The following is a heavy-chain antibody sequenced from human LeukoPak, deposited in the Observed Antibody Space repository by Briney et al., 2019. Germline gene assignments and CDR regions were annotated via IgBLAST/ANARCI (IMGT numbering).Heavy chain of an antibody. Sequence: PGGSLRLSCAASGFTFSSYAMHWVRQAPGKGLEWVAVISYDGGNKYYADSVKGRFTISRDNSKNTLYLQMNSLRAEDTAVYYCARDYDSSGYYYGGIDYWGQGTLVTVSS. J-gene: IGHJ4*02. V-gene: IGHV3-30*04. CDR1: GFTFSSYA. D-gene: IGHD3-22*01. CDR3: ARDYDSSGYYYGGIDY. CDR2: ISYDGGNK.